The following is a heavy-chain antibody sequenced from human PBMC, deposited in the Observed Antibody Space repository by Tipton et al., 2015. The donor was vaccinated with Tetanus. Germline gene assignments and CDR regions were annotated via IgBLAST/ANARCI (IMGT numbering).Heavy chain of an antibody. CDR2: IRSKADNYAP. V-gene: IGHV3-73*01. D-gene: IGHD7-27*01. Sequence: SLRLSCAATGFSFSDSVMHWVRQASGKGLEWIARIRSKADNYAPTYAASVQGRFTISRDDSQSMTYLQMNNLETEDTAVYYCSRPWGKSLYAMDVWGQGTTITVSS. J-gene: IGHJ6*02. CDR3: SRPWGKSLYAMDV. CDR1: GFSFSDSV.